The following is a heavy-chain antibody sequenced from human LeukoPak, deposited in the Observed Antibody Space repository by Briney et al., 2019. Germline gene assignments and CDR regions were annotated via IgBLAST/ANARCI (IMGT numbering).Heavy chain of an antibody. CDR2: ISWNSGSI. CDR1: GFKFDEYV. D-gene: IGHD1-26*01. Sequence: GGSLRLSCEASGFKFDEYVMHWGRPAPGEGLGWVSGISWNSGSIDYADSVKGRFTISRDNAKNSLYLQMNRLTTEGTALYFRAKSGSCLRVEWLDPGGEGTLVTLHS. V-gene: IGHV3-9*01. J-gene: IGHJ5*02. CDR3: AKSGSCLRVEWLDP.